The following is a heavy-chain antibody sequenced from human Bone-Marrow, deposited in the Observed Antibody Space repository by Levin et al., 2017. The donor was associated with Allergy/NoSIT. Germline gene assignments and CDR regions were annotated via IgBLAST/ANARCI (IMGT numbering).Heavy chain of an antibody. CDR2: ISYDGSNK. D-gene: IGHD2-8*01. V-gene: IGHV3-30*04. CDR3: ARAPRVMAYLDY. J-gene: IGHJ4*02. CDR1: GFTFSSYA. Sequence: SCAASGFTFSSYAMHWVRQAPGKGLEWVAVISYDGSNKYYADSVKGRFTISRDNSKNTLYLQMNSLRAEDTAVYYCARAPRVMAYLDYWGQGTLVTVSS.